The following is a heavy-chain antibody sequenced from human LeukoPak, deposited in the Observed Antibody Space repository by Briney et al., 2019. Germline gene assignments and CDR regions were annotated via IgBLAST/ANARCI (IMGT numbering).Heavy chain of an antibody. CDR3: ARGSLRYFDY. D-gene: IGHD3-10*01. J-gene: IGHJ4*02. V-gene: IGHV1-2*02. Sequence: ASVKVSCKASGYTFTGYYMHWVRQAPGQGLEWMGWINPNSGDTSYAQKFQDRVTMTRDTSISTAYMELTRLRFDDTAVYYCARGSLRYFDYWGQGTLVTVSS. CDR2: INPNSGDT. CDR1: GYTFTGYY.